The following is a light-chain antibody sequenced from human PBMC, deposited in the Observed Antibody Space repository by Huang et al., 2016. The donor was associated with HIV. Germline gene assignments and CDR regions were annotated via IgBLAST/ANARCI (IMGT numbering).Light chain of an antibody. CDR1: QSVSTN. CDR3: QQYSDWPIT. V-gene: IGKV3-15*01. Sequence: IMMTQSPATLSLSPGQGATLSCRASQSVSTNLAWYQQNPGQAPRLLIYDASTRATGISARFRGSGSGTKFTLTITSLQSEDFAVYFCQQYSDWPITFGPGTTVDLK. J-gene: IGKJ3*01. CDR2: DAS.